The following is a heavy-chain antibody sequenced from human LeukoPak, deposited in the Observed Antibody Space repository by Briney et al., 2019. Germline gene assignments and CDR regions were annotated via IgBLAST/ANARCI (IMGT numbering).Heavy chain of an antibody. CDR1: GFTFSSYW. V-gene: IGHV3-74*01. D-gene: IGHD1-26*01. CDR3: ARDEAQGKSELLGIDY. Sequence: GGSLRLSCAASGFTFSSYWMHWVRQAPGKGLVWVSRINTDGSSTSYADSVKGRFTISRDNAKNTLYLQMNSLRAEDTAVYYCARDEAQGKSELLGIDYWGQGTLVTVSS. CDR2: INTDGSST. J-gene: IGHJ4*02.